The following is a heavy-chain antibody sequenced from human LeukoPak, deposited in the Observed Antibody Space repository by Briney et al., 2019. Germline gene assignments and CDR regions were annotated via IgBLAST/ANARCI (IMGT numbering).Heavy chain of an antibody. Sequence: GGSLRLSCAASGFTFSSYGMHWVRQAPGKGLEWVALMAHDGSKAYYADSVKDRFAISRDNRKNTAFLQMNSLRPEDTAVYYCAKDKWFRNRYYLDYWGQGTLVTVSS. V-gene: IGHV3-33*05. CDR2: MAHDGSKA. D-gene: IGHD2-8*01. CDR3: AKDKWFRNRYYLDY. J-gene: IGHJ4*02. CDR1: GFTFSSYG.